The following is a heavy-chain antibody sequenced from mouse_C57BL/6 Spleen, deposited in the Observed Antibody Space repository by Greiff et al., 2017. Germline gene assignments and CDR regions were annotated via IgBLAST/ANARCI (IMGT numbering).Heavy chain of an antibody. CDR3: ARGGFDY. Sequence: VQLQQSVPELVKPGASVQISCKASGYTFTDYYMNWVKQSHGKSLEWIGDINPNNGGTSYNQKFKGKATLTVDKSSSTAYMELRSLTSEDSAVYYCARGGFDYWGQGTTLTVSS. CDR1: GYTFTDYY. V-gene: IGHV1-26*01. CDR2: INPNNGGT. J-gene: IGHJ2*01.